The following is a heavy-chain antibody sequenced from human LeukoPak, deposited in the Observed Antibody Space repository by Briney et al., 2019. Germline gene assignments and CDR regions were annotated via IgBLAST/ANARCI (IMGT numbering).Heavy chain of an antibody. V-gene: IGHV3-74*01. Sequence: GGSLRLSCTASGFTFSSYWMHWVRQAPGKGLVWVSRIDSGGSNTNYADSVKGRVTISRDNAKNTLYLEMNILRDEDTAVYYCTRDRSYSSDSWGQGTRVTVSS. D-gene: IGHD2-21*01. CDR1: GFTFSSYW. CDR2: IDSGGSNT. CDR3: TRDRSYSSDS. J-gene: IGHJ4*02.